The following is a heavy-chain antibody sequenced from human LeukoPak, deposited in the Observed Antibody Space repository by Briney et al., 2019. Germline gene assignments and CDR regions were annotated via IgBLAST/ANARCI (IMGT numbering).Heavy chain of an antibody. Sequence: SQTLSLTCVVSGDSITSGGYSWSWIRQPPGKGLEWVGYIYDSGIAFYNPSLKSRVTMSVDTSKNHFFLNLRSVTAADTAIYFCAREGSGNDGRDYWGQGTLVTVSS. CDR3: AREGSGNDGRDY. V-gene: IGHV4-30-4*07. CDR2: IYDSGIA. J-gene: IGHJ4*02. CDR1: GDSITSGGYS. D-gene: IGHD3-10*01.